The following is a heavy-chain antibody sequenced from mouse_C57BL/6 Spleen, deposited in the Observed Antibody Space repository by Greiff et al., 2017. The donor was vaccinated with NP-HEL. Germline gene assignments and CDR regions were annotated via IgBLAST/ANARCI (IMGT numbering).Heavy chain of an antibody. Sequence: VQLQQSGAELVRPGASVKLSCTASGFNIKDDYMHWVKQRPEQGLEWIGWIDPENGDTEYASKFQGKATITADTSSNTAYLQLSSLTSEDTAVYYCTTTPTYSNYWGQGTTLTVSS. CDR2: IDPENGDT. CDR1: GFNIKDDY. J-gene: IGHJ2*01. D-gene: IGHD2-5*01. V-gene: IGHV14-4*01. CDR3: TTTPTYSNY.